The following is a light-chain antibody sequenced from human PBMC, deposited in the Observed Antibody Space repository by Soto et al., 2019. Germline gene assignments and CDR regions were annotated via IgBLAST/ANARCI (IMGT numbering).Light chain of an antibody. V-gene: IGLV2-14*01. CDR1: STGVGANNY. J-gene: IGLJ2*01. CDR3: DSRVDATTGV. CDR2: DVT. Sequence: QSALTQPGSVSGSPGQSITLSCTGTSTGVGANNYVSWYQQHPGRAPKVMIYDVTNRPSGVFSRFSGSKSGNTASLTISGLQAEDEADYYCDSRVDATTGVFGGGTKVTVL.